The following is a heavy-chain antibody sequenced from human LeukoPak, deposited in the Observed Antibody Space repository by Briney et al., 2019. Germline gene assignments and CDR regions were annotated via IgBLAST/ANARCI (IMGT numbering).Heavy chain of an antibody. V-gene: IGHV1-24*01. CDR3: ATGLGVVVPTSRQNDY. CDR1: GYTLTELS. Sequence: PGASVKVSCKVSGYTLTELSMHWVRQAPGKGLEWMGGFDPEDGETIYAQKFQGRVTMTEDTSTDIAYMELSSLRSEDTAVYYCATGLGVVVPTSRQNDYWGQGTLVTVSS. J-gene: IGHJ4*02. D-gene: IGHD2-2*01. CDR2: FDPEDGET.